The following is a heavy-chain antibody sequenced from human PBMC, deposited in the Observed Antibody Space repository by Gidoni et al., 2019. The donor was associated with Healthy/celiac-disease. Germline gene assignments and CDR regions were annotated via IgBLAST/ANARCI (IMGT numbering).Heavy chain of an antibody. CDR2: VSGSGGST. CDR3: AKDRIREYFQH. J-gene: IGHJ1*01. D-gene: IGHD5-18*01. V-gene: IGHV3-23*01. Sequence: DVQLLESGGGLVQPGGSLRLSCAASGFTFSSYAMSCVRQAPGKGLEWVSVVSGSGGSTYYADSVKGRFTISRDNSKNTLYLQMNTLRAEDTAVYYCAKDRIREYFQHWGQGTLVTVSS. CDR1: GFTFSSYA.